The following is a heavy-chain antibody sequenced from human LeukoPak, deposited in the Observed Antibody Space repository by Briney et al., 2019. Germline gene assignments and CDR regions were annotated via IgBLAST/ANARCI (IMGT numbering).Heavy chain of an antibody. J-gene: IGHJ4*02. Sequence: ASVKVSCKASGYTFTGYYMHWVRQAPGQGLEWMGGIIPIFGTANYAQKFQGRVTITTDESTSTAYMELSSLRSEDTAVYYCARSLDFWSGSYDYWGQGTLVTVSS. V-gene: IGHV1-69*05. CDR2: IIPIFGTA. CDR1: GYTFTGYY. D-gene: IGHD3-3*01. CDR3: ARSLDFWSGSYDY.